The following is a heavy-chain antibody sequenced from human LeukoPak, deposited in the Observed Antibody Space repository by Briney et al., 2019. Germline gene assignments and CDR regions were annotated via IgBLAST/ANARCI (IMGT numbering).Heavy chain of an antibody. Sequence: GGSLRLSCAASGFTFSSYGMHWVRQAPGKGLEWVAFIRYDGSNKYYADSVKGRLTISRDNSKNTLYLQMNSLRAEDTAVYYCARELLGYYYYMDVWGKGTTVTVSS. CDR3: ARELLGYYYYMDV. CDR2: IRYDGSNK. CDR1: GFTFSSYG. D-gene: IGHD1-26*01. V-gene: IGHV3-30*02. J-gene: IGHJ6*03.